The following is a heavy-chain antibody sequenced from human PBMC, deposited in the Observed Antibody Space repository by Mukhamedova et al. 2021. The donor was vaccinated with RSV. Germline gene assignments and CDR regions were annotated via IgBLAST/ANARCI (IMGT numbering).Heavy chain of an antibody. D-gene: IGHD2-8*01. CDR2: INPNSGVT. CDR1: Y. V-gene: IGHV1-2*02. J-gene: IGHJ4*01. Sequence: YIQWVRQAPGQELEWMGRINPNSGVTYYAQKFQGRVAMTRDTSISTAYMELSGLTSDDTALYFCARGRPGLRAPGPNGYYFDFWG. CDR3: ARGRPGLRAPGPNGYYFDF.